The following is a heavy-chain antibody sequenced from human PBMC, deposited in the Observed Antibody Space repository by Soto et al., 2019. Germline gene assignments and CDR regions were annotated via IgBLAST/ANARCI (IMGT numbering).Heavy chain of an antibody. CDR3: ASPENYCTNGVCLNNYYGMDV. V-gene: IGHV4-39*01. CDR2: IYYSGST. CDR1: GGSISSSSYY. D-gene: IGHD2-8*01. Sequence: QLQLQESGPGLVKPSETLSLTCTVSGGSISSSSYYWGWIRQPPGKGLEWIGSIYYSGSTYYNPSLKSRVTISVDTSKNQCPLKLSSVTAADTAVYYCASPENYCTNGVCLNNYYGMDVWGQGTTVTVSS. J-gene: IGHJ6*02.